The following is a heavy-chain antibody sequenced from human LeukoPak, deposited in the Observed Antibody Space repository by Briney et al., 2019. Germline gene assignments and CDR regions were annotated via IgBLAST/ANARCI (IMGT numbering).Heavy chain of an antibody. J-gene: IGHJ4*02. Sequence: PSETLSLTCAVSGGAFSNYFWTWIRQPPGKGLEWIAEINDSGSTNSNSSLRSRVAISLDTSKNQFSLRLTSVTAADTAVYYCARGQYCSTTTCYSARRYFDFWGQGTSVTVSS. V-gene: IGHV4-34*01. CDR3: ARGQYCSTTTCYSARRYFDF. CDR2: INDSGST. D-gene: IGHD2-2*01. CDR1: GGAFSNYF.